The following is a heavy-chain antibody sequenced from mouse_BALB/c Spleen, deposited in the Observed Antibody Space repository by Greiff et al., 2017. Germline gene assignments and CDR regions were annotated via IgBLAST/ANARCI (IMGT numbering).Heavy chain of an antibody. D-gene: IGHD1-1*01. CDR2: ISYSGST. V-gene: IGHV3-8*02. CDR3: ARSITTVVAEEYYFDY. CDR1: GDSITSGY. J-gene: IGHJ2*01. Sequence: EVNVVESGPSLVKPSQTLSLTCSVTGDSITSGYWNWIRKFPGNKLEYMGYISYSGSTYYNPSLKSRISITRDTSKNQYYLQLNSVTTEDTATYYCARSITTVVAEEYYFDYWGQGTTLTVSS.